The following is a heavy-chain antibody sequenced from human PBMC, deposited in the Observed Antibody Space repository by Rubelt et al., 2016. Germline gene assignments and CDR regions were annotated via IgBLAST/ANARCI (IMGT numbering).Heavy chain of an antibody. V-gene: IGHV4-34*11. J-gene: IGHJ4*02. CDR1: GGSFSGYY. CDR2: IYYSGST. Sequence: QVQLQQWGAGLLKPSETLSLTCAVYGGSFSGYYWSWIRQPPGKGLEWIGYIYYSGSTNYNPSLMSLVTISVDTSNNQVSLKRSSVTAADTAVYYCARRRFAGSGGYFDYWGQGTLVTVSS. D-gene: IGHD3-10*01. CDR3: ARRRFAGSGGYFDY.